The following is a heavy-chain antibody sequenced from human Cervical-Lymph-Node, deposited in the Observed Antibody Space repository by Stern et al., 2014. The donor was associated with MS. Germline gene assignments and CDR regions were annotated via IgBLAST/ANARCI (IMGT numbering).Heavy chain of an antibody. J-gene: IGHJ4*02. CDR2: IGANGVAT. CDR1: GFTFSSCA. V-gene: IGHV3-23*04. Sequence: EEQLVESGGGLLQPGGSLRLSCEASGFTFSSCAMTWVRQAPGKGLEWVSSIGANGVATYYVDSVKGRFAISRDNSKNTVYLEMSSLRVDDTAVYFCAKEKWVPATAEIDYWGQGTLVTVSS. CDR3: AKEKWVPATAEIDY. D-gene: IGHD2-2*01.